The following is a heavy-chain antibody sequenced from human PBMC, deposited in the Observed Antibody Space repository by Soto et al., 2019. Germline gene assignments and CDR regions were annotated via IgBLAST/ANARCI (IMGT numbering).Heavy chain of an antibody. CDR3: ARAPQTVAGAGIWY. V-gene: IGHV1-18*04. CDR1: GYTFTSYG. D-gene: IGHD6-13*01. Sequence: SVKVSCKASGYTFTSYGISWVRQAPGQGLEWMGWISGYNGDTNHAQKLQGRVTMTTDTSTSTAYMELRSLRSDDTAVYYCARAPQTVAGAGIWYWGQGTLVTVSS. CDR2: ISGYNGDT. J-gene: IGHJ4*02.